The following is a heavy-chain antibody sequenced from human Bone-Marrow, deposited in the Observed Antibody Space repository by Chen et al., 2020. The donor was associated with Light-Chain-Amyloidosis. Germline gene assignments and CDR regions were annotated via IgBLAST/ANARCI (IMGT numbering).Heavy chain of an antibody. CDR2: ISGSGGSR. J-gene: IGHJ3*02. D-gene: IGHD3-9*01. V-gene: IGHV3-23*04. Sequence: EVQVVESGGGLLQRGGSLRLSCAASGFAFSIYAMIWVRQAPGKGLEWVSTISGSGGSRYYGDSVKGRLTISRDNSKNALFVQMNSLRAEDTAVYYCAKDISYDDILPGYPADAFDIWGQGTMVTVSS. CDR1: GFAFSIYA. CDR3: AKDISYDDILPGYPADAFDI.